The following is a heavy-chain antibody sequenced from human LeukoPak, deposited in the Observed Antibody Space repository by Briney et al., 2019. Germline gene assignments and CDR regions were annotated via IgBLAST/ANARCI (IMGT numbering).Heavy chain of an antibody. V-gene: IGHV1-69*04. CDR2: IIPIFGIA. D-gene: IGHD1/OR15-1a*01. J-gene: IGHJ6*02. CDR1: GGTFSSYA. CDR3: AREDGVEQPGMDV. Sequence: ASVKVSSKASGGTFSSYAISWVRQAPGQGLEWMGRIIPIFGIANYAQKFQGRVTITADKSTSTAYMELSSLRSEDTAVYYCAREDGVEQPGMDVWGQGTTVTVSS.